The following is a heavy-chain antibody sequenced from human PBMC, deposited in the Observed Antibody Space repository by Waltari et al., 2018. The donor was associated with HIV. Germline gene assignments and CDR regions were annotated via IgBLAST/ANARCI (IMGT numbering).Heavy chain of an antibody. CDR2: SSSGSSYS. CDR3: VRDRTSLTTGDFES. D-gene: IGHD1-1*01. Sequence: EVRLVQSGGGLVKPGESLTLSCTASGFNFNLFSMTGVRLAPGKAIEWVSSSSSGSSYSYYSDAVQGRVTVSRDNAKNSLLLQLNTLTAEDTALYYCVRDRTSLTTGDFESWGQGAPVTVSS. V-gene: IGHV3-21*02. J-gene: IGHJ4*02. CDR1: GFNFNLFS.